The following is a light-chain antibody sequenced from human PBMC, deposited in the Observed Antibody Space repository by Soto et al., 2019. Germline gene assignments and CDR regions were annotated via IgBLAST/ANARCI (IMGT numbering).Light chain of an antibody. CDR2: DAS. CDR1: QRVSRN. Sequence: EIVMTQSPATLSVSPGERATLGCRRSQRVSRNLAWYQQKPGQAPRLLIYDASTRATGIPDRFSGSGSETEFTLTISSLQSEDYAIYYCQQYNNWPPWTFGQGTKVDIK. V-gene: IGKV3-15*01. CDR3: QQYNNWPPWT. J-gene: IGKJ1*01.